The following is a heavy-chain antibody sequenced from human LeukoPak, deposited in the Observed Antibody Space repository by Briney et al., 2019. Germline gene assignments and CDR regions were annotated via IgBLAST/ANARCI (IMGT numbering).Heavy chain of an antibody. V-gene: IGHV3-30*04. Sequence: GRSLRLSCAASGFTFSSYAMHWVRQAPGKRLKWVAVISYDGSNKYYADSVKGRFTISRDNSKNTLYLQMNSLRAEDTAVYYCARADTAMVFDYWGQGTLVTVSS. CDR1: GFTFSSYA. CDR2: ISYDGSNK. D-gene: IGHD5-18*01. CDR3: ARADTAMVFDY. J-gene: IGHJ4*02.